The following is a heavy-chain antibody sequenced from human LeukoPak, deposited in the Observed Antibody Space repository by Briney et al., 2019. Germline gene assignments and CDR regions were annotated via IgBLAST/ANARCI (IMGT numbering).Heavy chain of an antibody. CDR3: ARTSTVLKPFDY. J-gene: IGHJ4*02. D-gene: IGHD4-17*01. CDR1: GFTVSSNY. Sequence: GGSLRLSCAASGFTVSSNYMSWVRQAPGKGLEWVSVFYSGGTTYYADSVKGRFTIFRDSSKNTLYLQMNNLRADDTAMYFCARTSTVLKPFDYWGQGTLVTVSS. V-gene: IGHV3-53*01. CDR2: FYSGGTT.